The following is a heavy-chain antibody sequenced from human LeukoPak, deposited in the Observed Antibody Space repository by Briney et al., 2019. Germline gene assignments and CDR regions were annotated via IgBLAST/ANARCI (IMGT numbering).Heavy chain of an antibody. CDR2: ISYDGSNK. V-gene: IGHV3-30-3*01. J-gene: IGHJ4*02. CDR1: GFTFSSYA. D-gene: IGHD2-15*01. CDR3: ARVDRYCSGGSCYGGLFDY. Sequence: PGGSLRLSCAASGFTFSSYAMHWVRQAPGKGLEWVAVISYDGSNKYYADSVKGRLTISRDNSKNTLYLQMNSLRAEDTAVYYCARVDRYCSGGSCYGGLFDYWGQGTLVTVSS.